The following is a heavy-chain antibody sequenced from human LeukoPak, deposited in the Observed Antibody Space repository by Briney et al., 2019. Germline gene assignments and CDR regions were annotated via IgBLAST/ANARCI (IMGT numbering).Heavy chain of an antibody. V-gene: IGHV1-69*13. CDR1: GGTFSSYA. CDR3: ARDSVAGVEQFDY. J-gene: IGHJ4*02. CDR2: IIPIFGTA. Sequence: SVTVSCKASGGTFSSYAISWVRQAPGQGLEWMGGIIPIFGTANYAQKFQGRVTITADESTSTAYMELSSLRSEDTAVYYCARDSVAGVEQFDYWGQGTLVTVSS. D-gene: IGHD6-19*01.